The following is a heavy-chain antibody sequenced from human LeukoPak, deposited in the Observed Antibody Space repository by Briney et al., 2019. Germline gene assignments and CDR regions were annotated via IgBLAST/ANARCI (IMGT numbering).Heavy chain of an antibody. J-gene: IGHJ5*02. CDR3: ARVTTPDTIFGVPPGGDP. D-gene: IGHD3-3*01. CDR2: ISAYNGNT. V-gene: IGHV1-18*01. CDR1: GYTFTSYG. Sequence: ASVKVSCKASGYTFTSYGISWVRQAPGQGLEWMGWISAYNGNTNYAQKLQGRVTMTTDTSTSTAYMELRSLRSDDTAVYYCARVTTPDTIFGVPPGGDPWGQGTLVTVSS.